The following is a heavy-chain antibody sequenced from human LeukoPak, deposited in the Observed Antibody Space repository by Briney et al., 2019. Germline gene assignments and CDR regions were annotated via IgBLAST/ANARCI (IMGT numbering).Heavy chain of an antibody. V-gene: IGHV5-51*01. D-gene: IGHD3-16*01. CDR3: ARTSMLGTMDFQL. CDR1: GFSFSTYW. Sequence: GESLKISCKASGFSFSTYWIGWVRPMPRKGLEWMGIIYVGDSDTRYSPSFQGQVTISFDKSIDTAYLKWGSLKASDTAIYYCARTSMLGTMDFQLWGQGTLVTVSS. CDR2: IYVGDSDT. J-gene: IGHJ1*01.